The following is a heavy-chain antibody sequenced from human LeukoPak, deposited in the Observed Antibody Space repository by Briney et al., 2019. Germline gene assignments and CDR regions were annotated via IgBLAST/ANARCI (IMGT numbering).Heavy chain of an antibody. CDR2: IYTGGNT. D-gene: IGHD3-22*01. Sequence: GGSLRLSCAASGFTVDSNYLSWVRQAPGKGLEWVSTIYTGGNTYYAASVKGRCTISRDFSKNTVFLHMNSLRAEDTAMYYCARGDDSGYYDYFDYWGQGALVTVSP. V-gene: IGHV3-53*01. CDR1: GFTVDSNY. CDR3: ARGDDSGYYDYFDY. J-gene: IGHJ4*02.